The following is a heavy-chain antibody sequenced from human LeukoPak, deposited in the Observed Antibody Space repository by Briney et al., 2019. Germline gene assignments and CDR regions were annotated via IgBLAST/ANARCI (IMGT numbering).Heavy chain of an antibody. CDR3: ARPRIAAAGYYFDY. Sequence: PSETLSLTCTVSGGSISNNKWWSWVRQPPGRGLEWIGEIYHSGSTSYNPSLKSRVTISIDTSKNQFSLKLSSVTAADTAVYYCARPRIAAAGYYFDYWGQGTLVTVSS. CDR2: IYHSGST. V-gene: IGHV4-4*02. D-gene: IGHD6-13*01. J-gene: IGHJ4*02. CDR1: GGSISNNKW.